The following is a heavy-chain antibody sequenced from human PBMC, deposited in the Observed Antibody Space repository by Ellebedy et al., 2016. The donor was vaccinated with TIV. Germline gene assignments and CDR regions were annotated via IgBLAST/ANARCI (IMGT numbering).Heavy chain of an antibody. Sequence: GESLKISCKGSGYSFTNYWISWVRQMPGKGLEWMGKIDSTDSYTNYSPSFQGHVTISADKSISTAYLQWSGLKASDTAMYYCTGRTSSGYDYWGQGTLVTVSS. V-gene: IGHV5-10-1*01. CDR3: TGRTSSGYDY. J-gene: IGHJ4*02. CDR2: IDSTDSYT. D-gene: IGHD6-19*01. CDR1: GYSFTNYW.